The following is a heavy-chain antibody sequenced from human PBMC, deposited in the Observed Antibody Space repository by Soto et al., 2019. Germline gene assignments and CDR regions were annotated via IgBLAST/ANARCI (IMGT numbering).Heavy chain of an antibody. CDR3: AMIVGVSEALGTIDY. J-gene: IGHJ4*02. Sequence: KTSETLSLTCAVSGGSIGSSISYWGWIRQPPGKGLEWIGSIHYSGSTYYSPSLKSRVTLSVDTSKNKFSLNLSAVSAADTAVYYCAMIVGVSEALGTIDYWGQGTLVTVSS. CDR1: GGSIGSSISY. D-gene: IGHD3-3*01. V-gene: IGHV4-39*01. CDR2: IHYSGST.